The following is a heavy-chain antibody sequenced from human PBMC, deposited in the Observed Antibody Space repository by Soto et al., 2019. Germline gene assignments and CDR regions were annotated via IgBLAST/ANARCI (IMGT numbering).Heavy chain of an antibody. V-gene: IGHV1-2*04. CDR2: INPNSGGT. D-gene: IGHD3-9*01. CDR3: AREQYYDILTGSGRYYYGMDV. CDR1: GYTFTGYY. Sequence: ASVKVSCKASGYTFTGYYMHWVRQAPGQGLEWMRWINPNSGGTNYAQKFQGWVTMTRDTSISTAYMELSRLRSDDTAVYYCAREQYYDILTGSGRYYYGMDVWGQGTTVTVSS. J-gene: IGHJ6*02.